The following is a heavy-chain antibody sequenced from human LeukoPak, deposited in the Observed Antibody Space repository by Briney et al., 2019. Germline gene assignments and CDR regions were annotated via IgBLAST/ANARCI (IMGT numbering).Heavy chain of an antibody. Sequence: GGSLRLSCAASGFSFSRYSMNWVRQAPGKGLEWVSSISSSGSYIHYADSVKGRFTISRDNTKNSLYLQMNSLRAEDTAVYYCARTGIGAAGTGEYYYYGMDVWGQGTTVTVSS. J-gene: IGHJ6*02. V-gene: IGHV3-21*01. CDR2: ISSSGSYI. CDR3: ARTGIGAAGTGEYYYYGMDV. CDR1: GFSFSRYS. D-gene: IGHD6-13*01.